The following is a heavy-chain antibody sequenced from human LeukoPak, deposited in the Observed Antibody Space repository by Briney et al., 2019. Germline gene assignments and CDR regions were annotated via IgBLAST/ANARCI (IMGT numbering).Heavy chain of an antibody. D-gene: IGHD5-12*01. CDR3: TRCRGYIYCSCFDP. V-gene: IGHV3-49*04. J-gene: IGHJ5*02. Sequence: GPSPSPSCTPSGPTFVVYATGWVCPPAGEGLWWVGFITSKVYCGTTAYAASVKGRFTISRDNSKSIAYLNMNSLRTADTACNYVTRCRGYIYCSCFDPWGQGTLVTVSS. CDR2: ITSKVYCGTT. CDR1: GPTFVVYA.